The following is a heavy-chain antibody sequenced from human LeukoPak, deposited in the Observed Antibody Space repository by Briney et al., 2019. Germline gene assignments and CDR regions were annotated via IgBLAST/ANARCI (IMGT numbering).Heavy chain of an antibody. V-gene: IGHV3-9*03. Sequence: GGSLRLSCAASGFTFDDYAMPWVRQAPGKGLEWVSGISWNSGSIGYADSVKGRFTISRDNAKNSLYLQMNSLRAEDMALYYCAKGLRSSSWSHFDYWGQGTLVTVSS. CDR2: ISWNSGSI. D-gene: IGHD6-6*01. CDR3: AKGLRSSSWSHFDY. J-gene: IGHJ4*02. CDR1: GFTFDDYA.